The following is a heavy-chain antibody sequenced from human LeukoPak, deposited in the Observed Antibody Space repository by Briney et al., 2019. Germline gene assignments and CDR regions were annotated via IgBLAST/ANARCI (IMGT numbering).Heavy chain of an antibody. Sequence: ASVKVSCKASGGTFSSYAISWVRQAPGQGLEWMGRITPILGIANYAQKFQGRVTITADKSTSTAYMELSSLRSEDTAVYYCARVQSGTPFDPWGQGTLVTVSS. CDR3: ARVQSGTPFDP. J-gene: IGHJ5*02. D-gene: IGHD1-7*01. CDR1: GGTFSSYA. CDR2: ITPILGIA. V-gene: IGHV1-69*04.